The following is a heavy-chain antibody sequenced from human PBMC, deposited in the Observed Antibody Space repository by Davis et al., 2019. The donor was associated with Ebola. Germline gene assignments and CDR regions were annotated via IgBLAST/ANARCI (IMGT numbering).Heavy chain of an antibody. J-gene: IGHJ6*04. CDR2: IKQDGSET. CDR3: SREVRGGFSPMDL. CDR1: GLNLRTHW. D-gene: IGHD5-18*01. V-gene: IGHV3-7*01. Sequence: GESLKISCAASGLNLRTHWMSWVRQAPGKGLEWVANIKQDGSETYHVDSVKGRFTISRDNARNTLYLQMNSLRAEDTAVYYCSREVRGGFSPMDLWGTGTTVTVSS.